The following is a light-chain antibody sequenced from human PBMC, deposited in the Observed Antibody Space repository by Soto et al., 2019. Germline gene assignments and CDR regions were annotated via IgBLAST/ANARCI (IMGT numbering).Light chain of an antibody. V-gene: IGKV1-39*01. Sequence: DIQMTQSPSSLSASVGDRVTITFWTSQTISTYLNWYQHKSGKAPEVLIYAASNLQSGVPSRFSGSGSGTDFTLTISSLQPADSATYYCQQSYRTPITFGQGTRLEIK. CDR3: QQSYRTPIT. CDR2: AAS. CDR1: QTISTY. J-gene: IGKJ5*01.